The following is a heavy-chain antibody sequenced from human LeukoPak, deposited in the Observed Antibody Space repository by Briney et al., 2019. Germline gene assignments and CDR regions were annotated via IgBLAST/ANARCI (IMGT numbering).Heavy chain of an antibody. CDR1: GFTFSSYA. CDR3: AKLTSASGAYGVDV. Sequence: GGSLRLSCAASGFTFSSYAMSWVRQAPGKGLEWVSAISGSGGSTYYADSVEGRFTISRDNPKNTVYLQMNSLRAEDTAIYYCAKLTSASGAYGVDVWGQGTTVTVSS. J-gene: IGHJ6*02. CDR2: ISGSGGST. V-gene: IGHV3-23*01. D-gene: IGHD3-10*01.